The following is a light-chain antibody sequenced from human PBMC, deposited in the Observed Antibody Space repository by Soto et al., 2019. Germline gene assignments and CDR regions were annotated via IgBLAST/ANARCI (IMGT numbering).Light chain of an antibody. CDR1: SSDVGAYNH. Sequence: QSALTQPASVSGSPGQSITISCTGTSSDVGAYNHVSWYQQHPGKVPKVMIYEDNNRPSGVSNRFSASKSGNTASLTISGLQAEDEATYYCSSFTSGGTWVFGGGTKVTVL. J-gene: IGLJ3*02. V-gene: IGLV2-14*03. CDR3: SSFTSGGTWV. CDR2: EDN.